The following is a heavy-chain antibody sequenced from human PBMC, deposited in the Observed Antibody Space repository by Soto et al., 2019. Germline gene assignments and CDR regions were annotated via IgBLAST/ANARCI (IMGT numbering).Heavy chain of an antibody. Sequence: PGESLKISCKGSGYSFTSYWVSWVRQMPGKGLEWMGRIDPSDSYTNYSPSFQGHVTISADKSISTAYLQWSSLKASDTAMYYCAREVASAGRLLYYYYYGMDVWGQGTTVTVSS. J-gene: IGHJ6*02. D-gene: IGHD6-13*01. CDR3: AREVASAGRLLYYYYYGMDV. CDR1: GYSFTSYW. CDR2: IDPSDSYT. V-gene: IGHV5-10-1*01.